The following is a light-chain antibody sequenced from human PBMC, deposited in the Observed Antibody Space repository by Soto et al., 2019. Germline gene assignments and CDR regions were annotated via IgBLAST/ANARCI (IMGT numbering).Light chain of an antibody. CDR2: GTA. J-gene: IGLJ2*01. CDR3: QSYDNTLGGHVL. Sequence: QSVLTQPPSVSGAPGQTVIISCTGSRSNFGANFDVHWYQQLPGAAPKLLLSGTANRPSGVPDRFSASKSGTSASLAITGLQAEDEADYYCQSYDNTLGGHVLFGGGTKVTVL. V-gene: IGLV1-40*01. CDR1: RSNFGANFD.